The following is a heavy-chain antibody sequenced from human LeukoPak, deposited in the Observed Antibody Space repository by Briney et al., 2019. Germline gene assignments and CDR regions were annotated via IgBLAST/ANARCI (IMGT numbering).Heavy chain of an antibody. CDR3: AKGTKALVYYDSSGYYSSWDY. J-gene: IGHJ4*02. Sequence: PGGSLRLSCAASGFTFSSYAMSWVRQAPGKGLEWVSATSGSGGSTYYADSVKGRFTISRDNSKNTLYLQMNSLRAEDTAVYYCAKGTKALVYYDSSGYYSSWDYWGQGTLVTVSS. CDR2: TSGSGGST. CDR1: GFTFSSYA. V-gene: IGHV3-23*01. D-gene: IGHD3-22*01.